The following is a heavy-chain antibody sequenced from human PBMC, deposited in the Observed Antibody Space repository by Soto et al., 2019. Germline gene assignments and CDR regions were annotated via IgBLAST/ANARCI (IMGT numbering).Heavy chain of an antibody. J-gene: IGHJ4*02. CDR2: INHSGST. D-gene: IGHD2-15*01. V-gene: IGHV4-34*02. Sequence: QVQLQQWGAGLLKPSETLSLTCAVYGGSFSDYYWSWIRQPPGKGLEWIGEINHSGSTIYNPSLRSLVTLSVDTSKIQFSLNLTSVTAADTAVYYCARGGCSGGSCYRPVFSDWGQATLVTVSS. CDR1: GGSFSDYY. CDR3: ARGGCSGGSCYRPVFSD.